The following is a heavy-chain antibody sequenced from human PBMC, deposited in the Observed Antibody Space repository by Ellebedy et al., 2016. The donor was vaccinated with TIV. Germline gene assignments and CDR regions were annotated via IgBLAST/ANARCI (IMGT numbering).Heavy chain of an antibody. V-gene: IGHV1-69*13. CDR3: ARGRDHHDSSGYYYRLGAFHI. CDR1: GGTFSSYA. CDR2: VIPMLGAA. J-gene: IGHJ3*02. Sequence: AASVKVSCKASGGTFSSYAMNWVRQAPGQGLQWMGVVIPMLGAATYAQKFQGRVTITADDSTSTAYMELSSLRSEDTAIYYCARGRDHHDSSGYYYRLGAFHIWGQGTMVTVSS. D-gene: IGHD3-22*01.